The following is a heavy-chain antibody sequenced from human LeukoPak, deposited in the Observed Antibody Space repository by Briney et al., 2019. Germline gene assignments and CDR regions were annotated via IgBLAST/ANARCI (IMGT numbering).Heavy chain of an antibody. V-gene: IGHV1-3*03. J-gene: IGHJ6*03. CDR1: GYTFTGYY. CDR3: ARGPTSISPYYYYYMDV. Sequence: GASVKVSCKASGYTFTGYYMHWVRQAPGQRLEWLGWINAGNSSAKYSQEFQGRLTITRDTSASTAYMELSSLRSEDMAVYYCARGPTSISPYYYYYMDVWGKGTTVTVSS. D-gene: IGHD1-1*01. CDR2: INAGNSSA.